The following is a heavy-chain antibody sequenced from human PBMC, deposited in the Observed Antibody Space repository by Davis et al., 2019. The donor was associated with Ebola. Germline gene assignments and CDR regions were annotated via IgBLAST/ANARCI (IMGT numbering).Heavy chain of an antibody. CDR2: VSGSGSTT. CDR3: AKASWGPAARPLLDS. D-gene: IGHD2-2*02. V-gene: IGHV3-23*01. Sequence: GESPKILCAASGVTFRTYAINWVRQAPGKGLEWVPAVSGSGSTTSYADSVKGRFTISRDNSNYTLYLQMNSLRVEDTARYYCAKASWGPAARPLLDSWGQGTLVTVSS. J-gene: IGHJ4*02. CDR1: GVTFRTYA.